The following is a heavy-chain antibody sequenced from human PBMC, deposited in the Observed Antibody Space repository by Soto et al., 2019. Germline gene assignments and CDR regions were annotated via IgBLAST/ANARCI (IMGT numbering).Heavy chain of an antibody. J-gene: IGHJ6*02. CDR1: GDSISSYY. Sequence: QVQLQESGPGLVKPSETLSLTCNVSGDSISSYYWTWIRQPPGKGLEWIGHLYNSGSPNHNPSLRIRSTISPGTSTSQFSLNLTCVTGADAAVAYCSAMRVTGFGELFGLVYCCGLDVGGLGTTFTV. CDR3: SAMRVTGFGELFGLVYCCGLDV. V-gene: IGHV4-59*03. D-gene: IGHD3-3*01. CDR2: LYNSGSP.